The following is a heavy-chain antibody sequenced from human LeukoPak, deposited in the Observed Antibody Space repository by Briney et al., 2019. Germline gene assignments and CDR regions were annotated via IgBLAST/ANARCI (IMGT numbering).Heavy chain of an antibody. V-gene: IGHV4-38-2*02. CDR1: GYSISTGYY. J-gene: IGHJ6*03. D-gene: IGHD3-10*01. Sequence: PSETLSLTCTVSGYSISTGYYWDWIRQPPGKGLEWIGTSYHGGSTYYNPSLKSRVTISVDTSKNQFSLNLTSVTAADTAVYYCAREPAYYYGSGSYSAELLRGDYMDVWGKGTTVTISS. CDR3: AREPAYYYGSGSYSAELLRGDYMDV. CDR2: SYHGGST.